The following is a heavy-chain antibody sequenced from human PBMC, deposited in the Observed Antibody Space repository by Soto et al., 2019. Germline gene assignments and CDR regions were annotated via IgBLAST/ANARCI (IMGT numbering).Heavy chain of an antibody. D-gene: IGHD3-16*02. CDR3: ARRHDYIWGSYRERSPGVGAFDI. V-gene: IGHV3-7*01. J-gene: IGHJ3*02. CDR1: GFTFSSYW. CDR2: IKQDGSEK. Sequence: GGSLRLSCAASGFTFSSYWMSWVRQAPGKGLEWVANIKQDGSEKYYVDSVKGRFTISRDNAKNSLYLQMNSLRAEDTAVYYCARRHDYIWGSYRERSPGVGAFDIWGQGTMVTVSS.